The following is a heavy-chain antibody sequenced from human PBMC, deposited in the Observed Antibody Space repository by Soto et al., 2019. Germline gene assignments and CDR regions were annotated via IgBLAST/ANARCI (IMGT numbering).Heavy chain of an antibody. D-gene: IGHD3-3*01. CDR1: GFTFSDYW. Sequence: PGGSLRLSCAASGFTFSDYWMYWVRQSPGKGLVWVSHINTDGSKTDYADSVQGRFTISRDNAKNTLYLQMNSLRAEDTAVYYCAKVPYFDFWSGYPPQYFDSWGQGSLVTVSS. CDR3: AKVPYFDFWSGYPPQYFDS. V-gene: IGHV3-74*01. J-gene: IGHJ4*02. CDR2: INTDGSKT.